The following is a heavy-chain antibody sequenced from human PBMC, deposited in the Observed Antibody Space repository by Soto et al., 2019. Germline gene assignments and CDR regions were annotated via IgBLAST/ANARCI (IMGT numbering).Heavy chain of an antibody. CDR2: IYYSGST. V-gene: IGHV4-59*01. Sequence: SETLSLTCTVSGGSISSYYWSWIRQPPGKGLEWIGYIYYSGSTNYNPSLKSRVTISVDTSKNQFSLKLSSVTAADTAVYYCARSSSSGLGVKNYYYGMDVWGQGTTVTVSS. CDR1: GGSISSYY. D-gene: IGHD6-6*01. J-gene: IGHJ6*02. CDR3: ARSSSSGLGVKNYYYGMDV.